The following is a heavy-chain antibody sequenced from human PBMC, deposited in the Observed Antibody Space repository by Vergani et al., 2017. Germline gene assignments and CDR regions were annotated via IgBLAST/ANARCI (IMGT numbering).Heavy chain of an antibody. CDR3: ARQRPGSGWSPGDFDD. V-gene: IGHV4-39*01. Sequence: QLQLQQSGRGLVKPSETLFLTCTVSADSISSGSYYWGWIRQPPGKSLEWIGSIYYSGLTYYNPYLKSRVASSVDTSKNQFSLKVTSVTAADTAVYFCARQRPGSGWSPGDFDDWGQGILVTVSS. CDR2: IYYSGLT. CDR1: ADSISSGSYY. J-gene: IGHJ4*02. D-gene: IGHD6-19*01.